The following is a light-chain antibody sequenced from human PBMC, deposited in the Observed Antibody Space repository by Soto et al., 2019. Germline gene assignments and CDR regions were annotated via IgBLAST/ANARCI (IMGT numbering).Light chain of an antibody. CDR2: WAS. V-gene: IGKV4-1*01. CDR3: QQYCTTPWT. Sequence: DIVMTQSPDSLAVSLGERATINCRSSQSVLYSSTNNNHLAWYQQKPGQPPKLLIYWASTRASGVPDRFSGSGSGTDFILTISSLQAEDVAFYYCQQYCTTPWTFGQGTKVEI. J-gene: IGKJ1*01. CDR1: QSVLYSSTNNNH.